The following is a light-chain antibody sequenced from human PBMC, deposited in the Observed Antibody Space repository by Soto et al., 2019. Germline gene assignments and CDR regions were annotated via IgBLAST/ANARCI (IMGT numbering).Light chain of an antibody. Sequence: ESVFTQSPGTLSLSPGERAALSCRASQSVSSSYLVWYQQKPGQAPRLLIYGASSRATGIPDRFSGSGSGTDFSLTISRLEPEDFAVYYCQQYGSSPWTFGQGTKVDIK. J-gene: IGKJ1*01. CDR3: QQYGSSPWT. V-gene: IGKV3-20*01. CDR1: QSVSSSY. CDR2: GAS.